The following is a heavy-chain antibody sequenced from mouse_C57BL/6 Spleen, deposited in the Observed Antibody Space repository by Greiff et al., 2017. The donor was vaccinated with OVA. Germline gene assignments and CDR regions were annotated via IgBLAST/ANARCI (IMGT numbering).Heavy chain of an antibody. CDR2: IHPNNGGT. Sequence: VQLQQSGPELVKPGASVKMSCKASGYTFTDYHMHWVKQSHGKSLAWIGYIHPNNGGTSYNQKFKGKATLTVNKSSSTAYMELRSLTSEDSAVYYGAKDGYYGSTGFAYWGQGTLVTVSA. J-gene: IGHJ3*01. D-gene: IGHD1-1*01. V-gene: IGHV1-22*01. CDR3: AKDGYYGSTGFAY. CDR1: GYTFTDYH.